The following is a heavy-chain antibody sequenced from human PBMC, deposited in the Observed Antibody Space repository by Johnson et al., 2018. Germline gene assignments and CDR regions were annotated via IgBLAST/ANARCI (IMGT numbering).Heavy chain of an antibody. CDR1: GFSFSNYV. CDR3: PTGAISGVIYREFFQH. J-gene: IGHJ1*01. V-gene: IGHV3-30*03. D-gene: IGHD3-10*01. CDR2: TSNDEGIK. Sequence: QVQLQESGGGVVQPGRSLRLSCSASGFSFSNYVMHWVRQAPGKGREWVAVTSNDEGIKYYVDSVKGRFTISRDNSKGTLYLQINSLSAEDTAVYYCPTGAISGVIYREFFQHWGQGTLVTVSS.